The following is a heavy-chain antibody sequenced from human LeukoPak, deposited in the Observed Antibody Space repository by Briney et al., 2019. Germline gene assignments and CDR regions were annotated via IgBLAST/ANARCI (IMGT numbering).Heavy chain of an antibody. CDR2: ISAYNGNT. J-gene: IGHJ6*02. CDR3: ARGNLPDIVVVPAGWYYYGMDV. Sequence: GASVKVSCKASGYTFTSYGISWVRQAPGQGLEGMGWISAYNGNTNYAQKLQGRVTMTTDTSTSTAYMELRSLRSDDTAVYYCARGNLPDIVVVPAGWYYYGMDVWGQGTTVTVSS. CDR1: GYTFTSYG. V-gene: IGHV1-18*01. D-gene: IGHD2-2*01.